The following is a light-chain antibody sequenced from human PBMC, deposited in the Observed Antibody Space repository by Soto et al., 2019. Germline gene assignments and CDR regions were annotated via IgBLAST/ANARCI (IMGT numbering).Light chain of an antibody. CDR3: QQRSNWPRT. CDR2: DVS. V-gene: IGKV3-11*01. CDR1: QSVSSQ. J-gene: IGKJ2*01. Sequence: EIVLTQSPATLSLPPGERATLSCRASQSVSSQLAWYQQKPGQAPRLLIYDVSNRATGIPPRFSGSGSGTDFTLTISSLEPEDFAVYHCQQRSNWPRTFGQGTKLEIK.